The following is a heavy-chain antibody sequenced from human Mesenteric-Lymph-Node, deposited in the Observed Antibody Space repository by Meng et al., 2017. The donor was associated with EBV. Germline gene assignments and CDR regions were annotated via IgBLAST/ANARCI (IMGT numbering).Heavy chain of an antibody. Sequence: VQLKESCPGLVMPAGTLSLTFTASGGSVRTNIRWSWVRQPPGKGLEWIGEIYHSGSTNYNPSLKSQVTISVDESKNHFSLKLNSVTAADTALYYCARERGDSGSYGDYWGQGTLVTVSS. J-gene: IGHJ4*02. CDR1: GGSVRTNIR. CDR3: ARERGDSGSYGDY. V-gene: IGHV4-4*02. CDR2: IYHSGST. D-gene: IGHD1-26*01.